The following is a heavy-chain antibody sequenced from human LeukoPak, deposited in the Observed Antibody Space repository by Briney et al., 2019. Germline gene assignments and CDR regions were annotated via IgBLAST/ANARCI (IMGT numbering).Heavy chain of an antibody. Sequence: GGSLRLSCAASGFTFDNYRMSWVRQAPGKGLEWVSTVNADGGNTYYADSVKGRFTISRDNSKSTLILQMNSLRVEDTALYYCTKRVKYGGTWDHFADWGQGALVTVSS. J-gene: IGHJ4*02. CDR2: VNADGGNT. CDR3: TKRVKYGGTWDHFAD. V-gene: IGHV3-23*01. D-gene: IGHD1-26*01. CDR1: GFTFDNYR.